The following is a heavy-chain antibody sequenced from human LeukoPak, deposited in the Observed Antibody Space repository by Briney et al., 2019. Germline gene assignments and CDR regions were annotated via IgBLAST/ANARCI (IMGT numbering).Heavy chain of an antibody. D-gene: IGHD1-1*01. CDR3: ARDWMNWNDVSIVYFDP. V-gene: IGHV1-2*02. J-gene: IGHJ5*02. CDR2: IYPHGRGA. Sequence: GASVTVSCKASGFTFTDYYIHWVRQAPGQGLEWMGWIYPHGRGANYEQKFQGRVTMTSDMSINTAYLDLRRLRSDDTAVYYCARDWMNWNDVSIVYFDPWGQGTLVTVSS. CDR1: GFTFTDYY.